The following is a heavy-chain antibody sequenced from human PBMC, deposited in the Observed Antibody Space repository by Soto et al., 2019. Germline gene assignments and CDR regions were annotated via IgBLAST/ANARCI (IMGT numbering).Heavy chain of an antibody. J-gene: IGHJ4*02. CDR1: GFRFDNYA. V-gene: IGHV3-23*01. CDR2: ISGSGRST. CDR3: AKDNIGRAKYYYFYFEY. Sequence: PGGSLRLSCTVSGFRFDNYAMTWVRQAPGKAPEWISAISGSGRSTYYADSVKGRFTISRDNSRDTLYLQMTSLRVDDTAVYFCAKDNIGRAKYYYFYFEYWGQGTLVTVSS. D-gene: IGHD3-10*01.